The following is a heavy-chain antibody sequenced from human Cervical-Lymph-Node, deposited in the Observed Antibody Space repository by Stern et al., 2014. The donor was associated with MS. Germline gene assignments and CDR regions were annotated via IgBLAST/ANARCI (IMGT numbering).Heavy chain of an antibody. CDR2: IYYSGST. D-gene: IGHD4-17*01. CDR3: ARNFGDYYFDY. J-gene: IGHJ4*02. CDR1: GASISGGDY. V-gene: IGHV4-31*03. Sequence: QVQLQESGPGLVKPSQTLSLTCTVSGASISGGDYWSWIRQHPGKGLEWIGYIYYSGSTYSNTSLKSRVTISEDTSKNQFSLRLSSVTAADTAVYYCARNFGDYYFDYWGQGILVTVSS.